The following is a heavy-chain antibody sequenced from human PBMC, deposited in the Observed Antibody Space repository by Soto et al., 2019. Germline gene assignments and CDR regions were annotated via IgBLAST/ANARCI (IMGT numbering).Heavy chain of an antibody. Sequence: QVPLVETGGGVVQTGRSLRLSCAASGFTFSGYGMHWVRQAPGKGLEWVAVISNDALNKYYADSVKGRFAISRDDSRNTLYVQMNSLRAEDTAVYYCARPRRDYYYYYGMEVGGQGTTVNVSS. V-gene: IGHV3-30*03. J-gene: IGHJ6*01. CDR2: ISNDALNK. CDR1: GFTFSGYG. CDR3: ARPRRDYYYYYGMEV.